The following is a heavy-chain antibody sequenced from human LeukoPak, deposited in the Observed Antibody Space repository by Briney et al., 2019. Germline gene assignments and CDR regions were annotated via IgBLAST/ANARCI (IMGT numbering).Heavy chain of an antibody. J-gene: IGHJ6*02. Sequence: SETLSLTCTVSGASISSYYWSWIRQPPGKGLEWIGYIYYSGSTYYNPSLKSRVTISVDTSKNQFSLKLSSVTAADTAVYYCARFINYYDSSGYYPGYYYYGMDVWGQGTTVTVSS. CDR1: GASISSYY. CDR2: IYYSGST. V-gene: IGHV4-59*06. CDR3: ARFINYYDSSGYYPGYYYYGMDV. D-gene: IGHD3-22*01.